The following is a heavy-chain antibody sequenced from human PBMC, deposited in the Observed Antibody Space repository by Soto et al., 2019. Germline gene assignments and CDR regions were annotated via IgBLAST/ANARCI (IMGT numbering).Heavy chain of an antibody. CDR2: IFYTGTT. Sequence: SETLSLTCAVPGYSISSDNWWGWIRQPPGKGLEWIGYIFYTGTTYYNLSLKSRVTISVDTSKNQFSLKLSSVTAADTAVYYCARGSYCGGDCYWAFDYWGQGTLVTVSS. J-gene: IGHJ4*02. CDR3: ARGSYCGGDCYWAFDY. D-gene: IGHD2-21*02. CDR1: GYSISSDNW. V-gene: IGHV4-28*03.